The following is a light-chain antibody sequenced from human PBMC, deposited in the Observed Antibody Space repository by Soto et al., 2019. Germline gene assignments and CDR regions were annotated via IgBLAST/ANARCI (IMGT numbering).Light chain of an antibody. CDR1: QGIRND. CDR2: AAS. J-gene: IGKJ1*01. Sequence: AIQMTQSPSSLSASVGDRVTITCRASQGIRNDLGWYQQKPGKAPNRLIYAASSLQSGVPSTFSGSGSGTDFTLTISSLQPEDFATYYCLQDYNCPWKFGHETKVEIK. CDR3: LQDYNCPWK. V-gene: IGKV1-6*01.